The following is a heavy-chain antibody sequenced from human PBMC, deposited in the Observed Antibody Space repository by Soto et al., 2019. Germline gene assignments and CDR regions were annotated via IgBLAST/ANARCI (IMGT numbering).Heavy chain of an antibody. D-gene: IGHD2-8*02. CDR3: ARDKITGLFDY. V-gene: IGHV4-34*01. J-gene: IGHJ4*02. CDR1: GGSFSGYY. CDR2: INHSGST. Sequence: SETLSLTCAVYGGSFSGYYWTWIRQPPGTGLEWIGEINHSGSTNYNPSLKSRVTISVDTSKNQFSLRLTSVTAADTAVYYCARDKITGLFDYWGQGTLVTVS.